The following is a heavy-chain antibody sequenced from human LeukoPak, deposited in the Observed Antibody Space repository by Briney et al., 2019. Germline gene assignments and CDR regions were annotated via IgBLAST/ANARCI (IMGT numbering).Heavy chain of an antibody. J-gene: IGHJ4*02. Sequence: SETLSLTCAVSGASISGSGYYLGWIRQPPGKGLEWIGNIYYTGSTYYNASLQSRVTISIDTSKNRFSLNLSSVTAADTAVYYCARHHDSSGLYGPFDYWGQGTLVTVSS. D-gene: IGHD3-22*01. CDR2: IYYTGST. V-gene: IGHV4-39*01. CDR3: ARHHDSSGLYGPFDY. CDR1: GASISGSGYY.